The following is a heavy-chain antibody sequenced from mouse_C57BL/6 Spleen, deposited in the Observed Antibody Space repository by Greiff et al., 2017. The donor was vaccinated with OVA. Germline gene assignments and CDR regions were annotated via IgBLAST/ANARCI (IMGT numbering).Heavy chain of an antibody. D-gene: IGHD1-3*01. CDR3: ARSGSLTSYYAMDY. Sequence: QVQLQQPGAELVKPGASVKMSCKASGYTFTSYWITWVKQRPGQGLEWIGDIYPGSGSTNYNEKFKSKATLTVDTSSSAAYMQLSSLTSEDSAVYYCARSGSLTSYYAMDYWGQGTSVTVSS. V-gene: IGHV1-55*01. CDR2: IYPGSGST. CDR1: GYTFTSYW. J-gene: IGHJ4*01.